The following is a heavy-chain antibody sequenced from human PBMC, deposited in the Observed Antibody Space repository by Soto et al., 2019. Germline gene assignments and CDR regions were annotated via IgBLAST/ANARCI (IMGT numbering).Heavy chain of an antibody. CDR2: IHSRGSTI. J-gene: IGHJ4*02. CDR3: ARSRGASGSYYTFDG. V-gene: IGHV3-48*02. Sequence: GGSLRLSCAASGFTFSDYAMNWVRQAPGKGLEWVSNIHSRGSTIHYADSVKGRFTISRDNAKNSLYLQMNSPRDEDTAVYYCARSRGASGSYYTFDGWGQGTLVTVSS. CDR1: GFTFSDYA. D-gene: IGHD3-10*01.